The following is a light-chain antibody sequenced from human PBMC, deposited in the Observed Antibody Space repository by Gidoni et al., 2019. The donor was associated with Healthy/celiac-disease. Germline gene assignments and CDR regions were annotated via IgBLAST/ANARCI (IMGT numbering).Light chain of an antibody. V-gene: IGLV3-1*01. CDR1: KLGDKY. CDR2: QDS. J-gene: IGLJ3*02. Sequence: YELTQPPSVSVSPGQTASITCSGDKLGDKYACWYQQKPGQSPVLVIYQDSKRPSGIPERFSGSNSGNTATLPISGTQAMDEADYYCQAWDSSTNWVFGGGTKLTVL. CDR3: QAWDSSTNWV.